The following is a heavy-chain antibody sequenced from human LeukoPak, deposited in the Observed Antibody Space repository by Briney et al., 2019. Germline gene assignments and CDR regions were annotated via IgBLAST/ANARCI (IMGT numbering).Heavy chain of an antibody. V-gene: IGHV4-34*01. Sequence: GSLRLSCAASGFTFSSYWMSWVRQTPGKGLEWIGEINHSGYTNDSPSLKSRVTLSIDTSRKQFSLNLRSVTVADTGIYYCTRMTAGHDYWGQGTLVTVSS. CDR3: TRMTAGHDY. D-gene: IGHD2-21*02. J-gene: IGHJ4*02. CDR2: INHSGYT. CDR1: GFTFSSYW.